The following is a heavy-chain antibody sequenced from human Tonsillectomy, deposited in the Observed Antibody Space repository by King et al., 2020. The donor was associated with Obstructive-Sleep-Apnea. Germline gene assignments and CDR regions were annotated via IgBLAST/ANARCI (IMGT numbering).Heavy chain of an antibody. Sequence: VQLVESGGGVVQPGRSLRLSCAASGFSFSRYGMHWVRQAPGKGPEWVALISYDGSNRNYADSVKGRFTIARDNPKNTLYLQMSSLRTEDTVVYYCAKDWGTAIAAVYHYGVDFWGQGTTVTVSS. D-gene: IGHD6-25*01. CDR2: ISYDGSNR. V-gene: IGHV3-30*18. CDR3: AKDWGTAIAAVYHYGVDF. CDR1: GFSFSRYG. J-gene: IGHJ6*02.